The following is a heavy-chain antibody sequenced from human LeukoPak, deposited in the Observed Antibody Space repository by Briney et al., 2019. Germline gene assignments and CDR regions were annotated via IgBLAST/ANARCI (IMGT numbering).Heavy chain of an antibody. V-gene: IGHV3-7*03. CDR3: ARGGDFWSTYYDY. D-gene: IGHD3-3*01. J-gene: IGHJ4*02. CDR1: GFTFSDYY. CDR2: IKLDGSEK. Sequence: GGSLRLSCAASGFTFSDYYMSWIRQAPGKGLEWVANIKLDGSEKYYVDSVKGRFTISRDNAKKSLYLQMNSLRAEDTAIYYCARGGDFWSTYYDYWGQGTLVTVSS.